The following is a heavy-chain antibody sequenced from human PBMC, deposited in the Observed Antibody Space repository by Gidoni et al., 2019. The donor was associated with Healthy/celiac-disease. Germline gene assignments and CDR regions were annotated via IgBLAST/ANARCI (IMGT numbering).Heavy chain of an antibody. V-gene: IGHV3-23*01. CDR3: AKVWTTMIVVALSDAFDI. CDR1: GFTFSSYA. Sequence: EVQLLESGGGLVQPGGSLRLSCAAAGFTFSSYAMSWVRQAPGKGLEWVAAISGSGGSTYYEDSVKGRFTISRDNSKNTLYLQMNSLRAEDTAVYYCAKVWTTMIVVALSDAFDIWGQGTMVTVSS. D-gene: IGHD3-22*01. CDR2: ISGSGGST. J-gene: IGHJ3*02.